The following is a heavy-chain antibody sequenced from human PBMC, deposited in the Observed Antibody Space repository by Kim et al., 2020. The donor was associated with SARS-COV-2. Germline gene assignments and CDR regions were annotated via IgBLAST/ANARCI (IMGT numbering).Heavy chain of an antibody. V-gene: IGHV3-48*03. J-gene: IGHJ4*02. CDR3: ARRGQWLQLGGYFDY. D-gene: IGHD5-12*01. Sequence: DSGKGRFTISSDNAKNSLYLQMNSLRAEDTAVYYCARRGQWLQLGGYFDYWGQGTLVTVSS.